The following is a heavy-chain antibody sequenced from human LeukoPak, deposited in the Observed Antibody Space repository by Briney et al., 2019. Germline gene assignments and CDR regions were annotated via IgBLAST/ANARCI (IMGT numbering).Heavy chain of an antibody. CDR2: ISSSSSTM. D-gene: IGHD2-2*02. J-gene: IGHJ5*02. CDR3: ARDQLLYDWFDP. Sequence: GGSLRLSCAASGFTFSSYSMNWVRQAPGKGLEGVSYISSSSSTMYYADSVKGRFTISRDNAKNSLYLQMNSLRAEDTAVYYCARDQLLYDWFDPWGQGTLVTISS. CDR1: GFTFSSYS. V-gene: IGHV3-48*04.